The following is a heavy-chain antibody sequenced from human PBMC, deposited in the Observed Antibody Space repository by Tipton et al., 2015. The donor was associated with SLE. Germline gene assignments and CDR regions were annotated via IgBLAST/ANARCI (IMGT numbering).Heavy chain of an antibody. Sequence: RSLRLSCAASGFTFSSYAMHWVRQAPGKGLEWVAVISYDGSNKYYADSVKGRFTISRDNSKNTLYLQMNSLRAEDTAVYYCARPSGARGYSRITAAGPFDIWGQGTMVTVSS. D-gene: IGHD5-18*01. CDR3: ARPSGARGYSRITAAGPFDI. J-gene: IGHJ3*02. CDR2: ISYDGSNK. V-gene: IGHV3-30*04. CDR1: GFTFSSYA.